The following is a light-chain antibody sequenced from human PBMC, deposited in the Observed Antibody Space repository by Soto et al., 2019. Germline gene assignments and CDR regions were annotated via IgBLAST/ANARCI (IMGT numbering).Light chain of an antibody. CDR2: DVS. J-gene: IGLJ1*01. Sequence: QSALTQPRSVSGSPGQSVTISCTGTSSDVGNYIYVSWYQQHPGKAPKLMIYDVSKRPSGVPDRFSGSKSGNTASLTISGLQAEDEADYYSCSYAGSYTGVLGTGTKVTVL. CDR3: CSYAGSYTGV. CDR1: SSDVGNYIY. V-gene: IGLV2-11*01.